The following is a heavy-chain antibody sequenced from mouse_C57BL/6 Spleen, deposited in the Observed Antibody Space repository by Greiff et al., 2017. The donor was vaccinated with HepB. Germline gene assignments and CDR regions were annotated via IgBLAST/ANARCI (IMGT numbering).Heavy chain of an antibody. CDR2: FHPYNDDT. V-gene: IGHV1-47*01. CDR3: ERGGYDGREFAY. CDR1: GYTFTTYP. Sequence: QVQLQQSGAELVKPGASVKMSCKASGYTFTTYPIEWMKQNHGKSLEWIGNFHPYNDDTKYNEKFKGKATLTVEKSSSTVYLELSRLTSEDSAVYDCERGGYDGREFAYWGQGTLVTVSA. J-gene: IGHJ3*01. D-gene: IGHD2-2*01.